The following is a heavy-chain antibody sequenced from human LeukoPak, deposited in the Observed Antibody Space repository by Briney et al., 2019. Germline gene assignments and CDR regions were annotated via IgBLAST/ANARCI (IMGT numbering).Heavy chain of an antibody. J-gene: IGHJ6*03. CDR2: IKQDGSVK. D-gene: IGHD2-21*02. CDR3: AREVVTAKWATNYYYYMDV. V-gene: IGHV3-7*01. Sequence: GGSLRLSCAASGFTFSSYWMSWVRQAPGKGLEWVANIKQDGSVKYYVDSVKGRFTISRDNAKNSLYLQMNSLRAEDTAVYYCAREVVTAKWATNYYYYMDVWGKGTTVTISS. CDR1: GFTFSSYW.